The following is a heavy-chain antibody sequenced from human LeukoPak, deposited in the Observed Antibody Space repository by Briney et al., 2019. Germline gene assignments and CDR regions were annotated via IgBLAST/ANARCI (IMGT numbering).Heavy chain of an antibody. Sequence: SETLSLTCAVYGGSFSGYYWSWIRQPPGKGLEWIGYIYYSGSTNYNPSLKSRVTISVDTSKNQFSLKLSSVTAADTAVYYCASFQVTTEGWFDPWGQGTLVTVSS. CDR2: IYYSGST. V-gene: IGHV4-59*01. CDR1: GGSFSGYY. J-gene: IGHJ5*02. D-gene: IGHD4-11*01. CDR3: ASFQVTTEGWFDP.